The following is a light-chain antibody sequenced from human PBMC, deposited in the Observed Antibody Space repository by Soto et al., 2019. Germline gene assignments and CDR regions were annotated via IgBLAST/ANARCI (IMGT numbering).Light chain of an antibody. CDR3: QQYNSYSRT. V-gene: IGKV1-5*03. CDR1: HSIGSW. CDR2: KAS. Sequence: DIQMTQSPSTLYASVGDRVIITCRASHSIGSWLAWYQQKPGKAPKLLIYKASSLESGVPSRFSGSGSGTEFTLTISSLQPDDLATYYCQQYNSYSRTFGQGTKVDIK. J-gene: IGKJ1*01.